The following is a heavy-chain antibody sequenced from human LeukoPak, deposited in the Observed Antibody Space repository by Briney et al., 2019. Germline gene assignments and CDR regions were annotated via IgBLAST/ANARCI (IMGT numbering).Heavy chain of an antibody. CDR2: INHSGST. D-gene: IGHD2-15*01. CDR1: GFTFANAW. CDR3: ARGRRRCSGGSCYSDY. J-gene: IGHJ4*02. Sequence: PGGSLRLSCAASGFTFANAWMNWIRQAPGKGLEWIGEINHSGSTNYNPSLKSRVTISVDTSKNQFSLKLSSVTAADTAVYYCARGRRRCSGGSCYSDYWGQGTLVTVSS. V-gene: IGHV4-34*01.